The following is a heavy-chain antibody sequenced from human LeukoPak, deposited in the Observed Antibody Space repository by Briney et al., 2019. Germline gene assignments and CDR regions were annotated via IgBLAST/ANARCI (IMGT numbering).Heavy chain of an antibody. V-gene: IGHV1-2*02. Sequence: ASVKVSCKASGYTFTGYYMHWVRQAPGQGLEWMGWINPNSGGTNYAQKFQGRVTMTRDTSISTAYMELSRLRSDDTAVYYCARGYSSGWYADAFDIWGQGTMVTVSS. CDR3: ARGYSSGWYADAFDI. CDR1: GYTFTGYY. CDR2: INPNSGGT. D-gene: IGHD6-19*01. J-gene: IGHJ3*02.